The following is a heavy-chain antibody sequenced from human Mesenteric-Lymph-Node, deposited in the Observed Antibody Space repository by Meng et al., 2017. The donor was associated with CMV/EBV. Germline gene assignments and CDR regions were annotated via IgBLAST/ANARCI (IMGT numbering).Heavy chain of an antibody. CDR3: AKVDNSRHDY. V-gene: IGHV3-30*02. CDR1: GFTFRSSG. D-gene: IGHD6-13*01. J-gene: IGHJ4*02. CDR2: IEHDGSYK. Sequence: GGSLRLSCGASGFTFRSSGMHWVRLAPGKGLEWVAFIEHDGSYKDYTDSVKGRFTISRDNSKNTLYLQMNSLRAEDAAVYYCAKVDNSRHDYWGQGALVTVSS.